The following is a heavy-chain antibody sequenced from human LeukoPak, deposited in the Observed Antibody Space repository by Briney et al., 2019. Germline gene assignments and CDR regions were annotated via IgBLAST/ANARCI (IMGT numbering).Heavy chain of an antibody. V-gene: IGHV3-23*01. Sequence: QPGGSLRLSCVASGFTFSNCAMSWVRQAPGKELEWVTTIGGSGTYYADSVKGRLTISRDNSKNTVYLQMNSLRAEDTAVYYCARSCGSTSCYGDWGQGTLVTVSS. CDR2: IGGSGT. CDR3: ARSCGSTSCYGD. J-gene: IGHJ4*02. D-gene: IGHD2-2*01. CDR1: GFTFSNCA.